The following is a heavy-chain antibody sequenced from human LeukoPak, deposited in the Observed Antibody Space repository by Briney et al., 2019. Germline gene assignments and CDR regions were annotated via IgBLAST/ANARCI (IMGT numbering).Heavy chain of an antibody. D-gene: IGHD3-22*01. CDR2: IYHSGST. V-gene: IGHV4-38-2*02. Sequence: PSETLSLTCTVSGYSISSGYYWGWIRQPPGKGLEWIGSIYHSGSTYYNPSLKSRVTISVDTSKNQFSLKLSSVTAADTAVYYCARRVSRRGNYDSTRGGAFDIWGQGTMVTVSS. CDR1: GYSISSGYY. J-gene: IGHJ3*02. CDR3: ARRVSRRGNYDSTRGGAFDI.